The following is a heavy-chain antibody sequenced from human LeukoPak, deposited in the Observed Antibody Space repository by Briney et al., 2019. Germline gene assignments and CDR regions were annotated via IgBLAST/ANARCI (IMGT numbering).Heavy chain of an antibody. Sequence: SETLSLTCTVSGGSISSYYWSWIRQPPGKGLEWIGYIYYSGSTNYNPSLKSRVTISVDTSKNQFSLKLSSVTAADTAVYYCARAVAGFDYWGQGTLVTVSS. CDR3: ARAVAGFDY. CDR1: GGSISSYY. J-gene: IGHJ4*02. D-gene: IGHD6-19*01. V-gene: IGHV4-59*01. CDR2: IYYSGST.